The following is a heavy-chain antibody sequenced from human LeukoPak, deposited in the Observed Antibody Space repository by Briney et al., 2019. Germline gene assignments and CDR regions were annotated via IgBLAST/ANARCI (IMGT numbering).Heavy chain of an antibody. V-gene: IGHV1-2*02. J-gene: IGHJ4*02. CDR2: INPNSGGT. D-gene: IGHD3-22*01. CDR3: ARSLAYYDSSGCDY. Sequence: ASVKVSCKASGYTFTGYYMHWVRQAPGQGLEWMGWINPNSGGTNYAQKFQGRVTMTRDTSISTAYMELSRLRSDDTAVYYCARSLAYYDSSGCDYWGQGTLVTVSS. CDR1: GYTFTGYY.